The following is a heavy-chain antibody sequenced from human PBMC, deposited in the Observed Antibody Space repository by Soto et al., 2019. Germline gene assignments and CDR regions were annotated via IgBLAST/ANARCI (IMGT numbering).Heavy chain of an antibody. CDR2: IKQDGSEK. Sequence: EVQLVESGGGLVQPGGSLRLSCAASGFTFSSYWMSWVRQAPGKGLEWVANIKQDGSEKYYVDSVKGRFTISRDNAKNSLYLQMNSLRAEDTAVYYCAGKGGLDYYYYYGMDVWGQGTTVTVSS. CDR3: AGKGGLDYYYYYGMDV. J-gene: IGHJ6*02. CDR1: GFTFSSYW. V-gene: IGHV3-7*03. D-gene: IGHD6-19*01.